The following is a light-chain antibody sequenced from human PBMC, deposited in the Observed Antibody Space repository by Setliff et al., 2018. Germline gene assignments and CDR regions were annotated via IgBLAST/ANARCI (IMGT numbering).Light chain of an antibody. J-gene: IGLJ1*01. Sequence: QSVLTQPRSVSGSPGQAVTISCTGTSSDVGGYHYXGDXXXXWXXXXXGKAPKLIIYNVNKRPSGVPDRLSASRSGNTASLTISGLQPEDESDYYCCSYAGYSYVFGTGTKVTVL. CDR2: NVN. V-gene: IGLV2-11*01. CDR1: SSDVGGYHY. CDR3: CSYAGYSYV.